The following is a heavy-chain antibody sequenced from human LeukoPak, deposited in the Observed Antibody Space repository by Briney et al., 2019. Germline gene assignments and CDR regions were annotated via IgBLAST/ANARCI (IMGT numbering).Heavy chain of an antibody. V-gene: IGHV4-59*01. CDR1: GGSISSYY. CDR2: IYYSGST. D-gene: IGHD3-10*01. J-gene: IGHJ6*02. CDR3: ARANHYGSGGKYYYYYYGMDV. Sequence: SETLSLTCTVSGGSISSYYWSSIRQPPGKGLEWIGYIYYSGSTNYNPSLKSRVTISVDTSKNQFSLKLSSVTAADTAVYYCARANHYGSGGKYYYYYYGMDVWGQGTTVTVSS.